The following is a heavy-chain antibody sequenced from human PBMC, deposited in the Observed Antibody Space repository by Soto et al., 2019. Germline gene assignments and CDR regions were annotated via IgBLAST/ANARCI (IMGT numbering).Heavy chain of an antibody. CDR2: INSDGSST. V-gene: IGHV3-74*01. J-gene: IGHJ6*02. CDR3: ARDPRPGDSGAFYYYYGMDV. Sequence: LRLSCAASGFTFSSYWMHWVRQAPGKGLVWVSRINSDGSSTSYADSVKGRFTISRDNAKNTLYLQMNSLRAEDTAVYYCARDPRPGDSGAFYYYYGMDVWGQGTTVTVSS. D-gene: IGHD3-10*01. CDR1: GFTFSSYW.